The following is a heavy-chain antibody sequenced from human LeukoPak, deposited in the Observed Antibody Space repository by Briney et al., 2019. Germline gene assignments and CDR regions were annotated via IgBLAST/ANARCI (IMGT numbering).Heavy chain of an antibody. V-gene: IGHV3-48*04. CDR1: GFTFSSYS. J-gene: IGHJ4*02. CDR2: ISSSSSTI. D-gene: IGHD3-10*01. Sequence: GGSLRLSCAASGFTFSSYSMNWVRQAPGKGLEWVSYISSSSSTIYYADSVKGRFTISRDNAKNSLYLQMNSLRAEDTALYYCAKGVGSGSYSPYDYWGQGTLVTVSS. CDR3: AKGVGSGSYSPYDY.